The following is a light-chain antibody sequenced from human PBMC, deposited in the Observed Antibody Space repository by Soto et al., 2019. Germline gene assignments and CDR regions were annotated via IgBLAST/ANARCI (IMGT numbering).Light chain of an antibody. J-gene: IGKJ4*01. Sequence: EIVMTQSPVTLSVSPGERVTLSCRANQSISNDLAWYQQKSDQAPRLLMYGASTRATDVPARFSGSGSGTEFTLTISSLQSEDFALYSCQQYKDWPLTFGGGTKVEIK. CDR1: QSISND. CDR2: GAS. CDR3: QQYKDWPLT. V-gene: IGKV3-15*01.